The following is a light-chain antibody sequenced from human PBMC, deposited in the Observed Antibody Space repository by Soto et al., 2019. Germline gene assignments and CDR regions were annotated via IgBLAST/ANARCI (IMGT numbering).Light chain of an antibody. Sequence: QSVLTQPASVSGSPGQSITISCTGTSSDFGSYNLVSWYQQHPGNAPKLMIYEVSKRPSGVSNRFSGSKSGNTASLTISGLQAEDEADYYCCSYAGSSTPLIFGTGTKVTVL. V-gene: IGLV2-23*02. J-gene: IGLJ1*01. CDR3: CSYAGSSTPLI. CDR2: EVS. CDR1: SSDFGSYNL.